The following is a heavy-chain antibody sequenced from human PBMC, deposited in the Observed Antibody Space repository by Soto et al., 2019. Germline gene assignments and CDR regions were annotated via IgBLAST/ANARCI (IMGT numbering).Heavy chain of an antibody. CDR3: ARDLYCGFDY. D-gene: IGHD2-21*01. V-gene: IGHV3-7*05. CDR2: IKQDGSEN. Sequence: EVQLVESGGDLVQPGGSLRLSCAASGFTFSNYYMTWVRQAPGKGLEWVANIKQDGSENYYVDSVRGRFTISRDNAKKSLYLQMNTLRAEDTAVYYCARDLYCGFDYWGQGTLVTVSS. CDR1: GFTFSNYY. J-gene: IGHJ4*02.